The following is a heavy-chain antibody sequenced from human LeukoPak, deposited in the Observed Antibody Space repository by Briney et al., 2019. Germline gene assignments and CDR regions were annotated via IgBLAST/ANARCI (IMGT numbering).Heavy chain of an antibody. D-gene: IGHD3-10*01. V-gene: IGHV1-18*01. CDR3: ARGYYYGSGSYYPPYYYGMDV. CDR2: ISAYNGNT. CDR1: GYTFTSYG. J-gene: IGHJ6*02. Sequence: ASVKVSCKASGYTFTSYGIIWVRQAPGQGLEWMGWISAYNGNTNYAQKLQGRVTMTTDTSTSTAYMELRSLRSDDTAVYYCARGYYYGSGSYYPPYYYGMDVWGQGTTVTASS.